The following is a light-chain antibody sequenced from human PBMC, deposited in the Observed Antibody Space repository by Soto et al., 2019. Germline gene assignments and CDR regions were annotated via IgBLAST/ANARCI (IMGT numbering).Light chain of an antibody. CDR2: DAS. J-gene: IGKJ1*01. Sequence: EIVFTQSPATLSLSPGEKATLSGRASQSVGSYLAWYQQKPGQAPRLLIYDASNRATGIPARFSGSGSGTDFTLTISSLEPEDFAVYFCQQRSNWPTFGQGTKVDIK. V-gene: IGKV3-11*01. CDR3: QQRSNWPT. CDR1: QSVGSY.